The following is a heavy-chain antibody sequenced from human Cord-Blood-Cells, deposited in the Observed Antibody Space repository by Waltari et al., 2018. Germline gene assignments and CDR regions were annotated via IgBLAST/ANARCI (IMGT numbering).Heavy chain of an antibody. CDR3: ARHGDRRGSYYFQH. CDR1: GGSFSGYY. CDR2: INHSGST. D-gene: IGHD1-26*01. Sequence: QVQLQQWGAGLLKPSETLSLTCAVYGGSFSGYYWSWIRQPPGKGLEWIGEINHSGSTNYNPSLKSRVTISVDTSKNQFSLKLSSVTAADTAVYYCARHGDRRGSYYFQHWGQGTLVIVSS. V-gene: IGHV4-34*01. J-gene: IGHJ1*01.